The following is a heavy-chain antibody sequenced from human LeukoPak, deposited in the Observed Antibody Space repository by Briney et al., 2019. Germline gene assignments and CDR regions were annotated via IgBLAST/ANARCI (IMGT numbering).Heavy chain of an antibody. CDR1: GGSISSGSYY. Sequence: PSETLSLTCTVSGGSISSGSYYWSWIRQPAGKGLEWIGRIYTSGSTNYNLSLKSRVTISVDTSKNQFSLKLSSVTAADTAVYYCAREELLYYFDYWGQGTLVTVSS. V-gene: IGHV4-61*02. D-gene: IGHD1-26*01. CDR3: AREELLYYFDY. J-gene: IGHJ4*02. CDR2: IYTSGST.